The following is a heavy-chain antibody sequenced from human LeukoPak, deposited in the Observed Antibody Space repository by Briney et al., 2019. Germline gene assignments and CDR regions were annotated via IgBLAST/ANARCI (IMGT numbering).Heavy chain of an antibody. J-gene: IGHJ6*02. CDR2: IYPGDSDT. D-gene: IGHD5-24*01. V-gene: IGHV5-51*01. CDR3: ARTRWAPFYYYGMDV. Sequence: GESLKISCKGSGYSFTSYWIGWVRQMPGKGLEWMGIIYPGDSDTRYSPSFQGQVTISADKSISTAYLQWSSLKASDTAMYYCARTRWAPFYYYGMDVWGQGTTVTVPS. CDR1: GYSFTSYW.